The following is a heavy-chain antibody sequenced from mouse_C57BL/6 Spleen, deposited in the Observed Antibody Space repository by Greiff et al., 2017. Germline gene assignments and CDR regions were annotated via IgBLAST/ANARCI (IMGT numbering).Heavy chain of an antibody. J-gene: IGHJ2*01. CDR2: IRRKSSNYAT. V-gene: IGHV10-3*01. D-gene: IGHD2-1*01. CDR3: VRDGGNYHYFDY. CDR1: GFTFTTYS. Sequence: EVQLVESGGGLVQPKGSLKLSCAASGFTFTTYSMHWVRQAPGKGLEWVARIRRKSSNYATYYAGSVKDRFTLSRDESQSMLYLQMNNLKTEDTAMYDCVRDGGNYHYFDYWGQGTTLTVSS.